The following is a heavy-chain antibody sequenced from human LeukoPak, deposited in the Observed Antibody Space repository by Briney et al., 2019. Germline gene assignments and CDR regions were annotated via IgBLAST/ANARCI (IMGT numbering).Heavy chain of an antibody. CDR1: GGSFSGYY. D-gene: IGHD2-15*01. J-gene: IGHJ5*02. CDR3: ARGGGYCSGGSCYSPLNWFDP. V-gene: IGHV4-34*01. Sequence: KTSETLSLTCAVYGGSFSGYYWSWIRQPPGKGLEWIGEINHSGSTNYNPSLKSRVTISVDTSKNQFSLKLSSVTAADTAVYYCARGGGYCSGGSCYSPLNWFDPWGQGTLVTVSS. CDR2: INHSGST.